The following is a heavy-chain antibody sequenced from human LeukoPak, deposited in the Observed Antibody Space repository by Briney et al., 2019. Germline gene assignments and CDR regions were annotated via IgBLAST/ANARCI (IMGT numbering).Heavy chain of an antibody. Sequence: GGSLRLSCAASGFTFSSYSMNWVRQAPGKGLEWVSSISSSSSYIHYADSVKGRFTISRDNAKNSLYLQMNSLRAEDTAVYYCARSYSSSWYLWLDYFDYWGQGTLVTVSS. V-gene: IGHV3-21*01. CDR3: ARSYSSSWYLWLDYFDY. J-gene: IGHJ4*02. CDR2: ISSSSSYI. D-gene: IGHD6-13*01. CDR1: GFTFSSYS.